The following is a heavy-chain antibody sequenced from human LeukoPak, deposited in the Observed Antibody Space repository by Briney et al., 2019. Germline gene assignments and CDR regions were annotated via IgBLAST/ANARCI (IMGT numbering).Heavy chain of an antibody. Sequence: SQTLSLTCTVSGGSISSYYWSWIRQPPGKGLEWIGYIYYSGNTYYNPSLKSRVTISLDTSKNQFSLKLSSVTAADTAVYYCARRIAAAGNFDYWGQGTLVTVSS. J-gene: IGHJ4*02. CDR1: GGSISSYY. D-gene: IGHD6-13*01. CDR3: ARRIAAAGNFDY. CDR2: IYYSGNT. V-gene: IGHV4-59*12.